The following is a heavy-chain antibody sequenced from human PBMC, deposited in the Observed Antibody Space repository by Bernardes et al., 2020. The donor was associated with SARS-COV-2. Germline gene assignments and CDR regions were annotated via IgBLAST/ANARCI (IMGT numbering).Heavy chain of an antibody. CDR3: ARHSGYDYIYYYYGMDV. J-gene: IGHJ6*02. CDR1: GFTFSSYW. Sequence: GRSLRVSCAASGFTFSSYWMSWVRQAPGKGLEWVANIKQDGSEKYYVDSVKGRFTISRDNAKNSLYLQMNSLRAEDTAVYYCARHSGYDYIYYYYGMDVWGQGTTVTVSS. CDR2: IKQDGSEK. V-gene: IGHV3-7*04. D-gene: IGHD5-12*01.